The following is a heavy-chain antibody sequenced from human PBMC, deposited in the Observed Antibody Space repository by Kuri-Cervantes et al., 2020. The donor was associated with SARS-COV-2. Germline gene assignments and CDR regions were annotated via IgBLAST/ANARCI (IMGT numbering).Heavy chain of an antibody. CDR2: INTNTGNP. CDR1: GGTFSSYA. CDR3: AREEEDGDYLPSDAFDI. Sequence: ASVKVSCKASGGTFSSYAINWVRQAPGQGLEQMGWINTNTGNPTYAQGVKGRFVFSLDTSVSTAYLQISSLKAEDTAVYYCAREEEDGDYLPSDAFDIWGQGTMVTVSS. D-gene: IGHD4-17*01. J-gene: IGHJ3*02. V-gene: IGHV7-4-1*02.